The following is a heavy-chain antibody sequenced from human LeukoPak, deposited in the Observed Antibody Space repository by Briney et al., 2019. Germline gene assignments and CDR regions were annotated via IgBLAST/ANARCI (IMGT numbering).Heavy chain of an antibody. CDR3: AKDRCSNGIGCYYYYMDV. J-gene: IGHJ6*03. D-gene: IGHD2-8*01. CDR1: GFTFDDYT. V-gene: IGHV3-43*01. Sequence: GGTLRLSCAASGFTFDDYTMHWVRQGLGKGLEWVSLISWDGDTTSYADSVKGRFSISRDSSKNILYLQMNSLRAEDTAVYYCAKDRCSNGIGCYYYYMDVWGKGTTVTISS. CDR2: ISWDGDTT.